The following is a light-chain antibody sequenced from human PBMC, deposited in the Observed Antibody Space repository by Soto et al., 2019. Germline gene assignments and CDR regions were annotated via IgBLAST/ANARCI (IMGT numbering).Light chain of an antibody. Sequence: QSVLTQPPSVSGAPGQRVTISCTGSSSNIGAGYDVHWYQQLPGTAPKLLIYGNSNRPSGVPDRFSGSKSGTSASLALTGLQAEAEDDYYCQSYDSRLSDYVFGTGTKVTVL. CDR3: QSYDSRLSDYV. J-gene: IGLJ1*01. V-gene: IGLV1-40*01. CDR2: GNS. CDR1: SSNIGAGYD.